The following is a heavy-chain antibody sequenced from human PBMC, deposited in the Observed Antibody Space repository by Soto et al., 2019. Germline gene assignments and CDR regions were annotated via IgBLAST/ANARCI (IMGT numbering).Heavy chain of an antibody. CDR1: GDFISSNGHH. D-gene: IGHD2-21*01. J-gene: IGHJ4*02. V-gene: IGHV4-39*01. CDR2: ISYSGNT. CDR3: ARLRGLGVVSPYFDY. Sequence: QLQLQESGPGLVKPSETLSLTCTVSGDFISSNGHHWGWIRQPPGKGLEWIGGISYSGNTHYNPSLGRRVTIAIDTSKNQFSLKLSSVTAADTAVYYCARLRGLGVVSPYFDYWGQGALVTVSS.